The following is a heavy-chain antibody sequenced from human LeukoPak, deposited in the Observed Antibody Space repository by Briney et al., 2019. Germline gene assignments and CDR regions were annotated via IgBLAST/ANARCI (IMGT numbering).Heavy chain of an antibody. CDR3: AKGARWELPLDY. CDR1: GFXFSSYA. J-gene: IGHJ4*02. CDR2: ISGSGGRT. V-gene: IGHV3-23*01. D-gene: IGHD1-26*01. Sequence: GGSLRLSCAASGFXFSSYAISWVRQAPGKGLEWVSAISGSGGRTYYADSVKGRFTISRDNSMDTLYLQMNSLRADDTAVYYCAKGARWELPLDYWGQGTLVTVSS.